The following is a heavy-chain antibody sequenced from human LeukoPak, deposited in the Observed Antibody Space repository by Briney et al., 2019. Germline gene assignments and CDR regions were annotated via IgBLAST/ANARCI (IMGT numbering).Heavy chain of an antibody. D-gene: IGHD3-16*02. V-gene: IGHV4-59*01. Sequence: SETLSLTCTVSGGSISSYYWSWIRQPPGKGLEWIGYIYYSGSTNYNPSLKSRVTISVDTSKNQFSLKLSSVTAADTAVYYCARDRSLDYWGQGTLVTVSS. CDR3: ARDRSLDY. J-gene: IGHJ4*02. CDR1: GGSISSYY. CDR2: IYYSGST.